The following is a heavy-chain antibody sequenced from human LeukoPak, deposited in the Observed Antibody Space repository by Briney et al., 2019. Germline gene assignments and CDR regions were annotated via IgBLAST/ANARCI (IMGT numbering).Heavy chain of an antibody. D-gene: IGHD3-3*01. J-gene: IGHJ5*02. CDR1: GFTFSSYA. V-gene: IGHV3-21*01. CDR3: ASGTYYDFWSGYHNWFDP. Sequence: PGGSLRLSCAASGFTFSSYAMSWVRQAPGKGLEWVSSISSSSSYIYYADSVKGRFTISRDNAKNSLYLQMNSLRAEDTAVYYCASGTYYDFWSGYHNWFDPWGQGTLVTVSS. CDR2: ISSSSSYI.